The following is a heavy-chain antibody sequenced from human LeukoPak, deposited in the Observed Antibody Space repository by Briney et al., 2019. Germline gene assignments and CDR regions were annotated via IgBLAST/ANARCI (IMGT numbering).Heavy chain of an antibody. CDR1: GFTFSNYG. D-gene: IGHD6-13*01. Sequence: PGGSLRLSCAASGFTFSNYGMHWVRQAPGKGLEWVTVISYDGSNEYYADSVKGRFTISRDNSKNTLYLQMNSLRAEDTAVYYCARDEGAAAGTKDAFDIWGQGTMVTVSS. CDR3: ARDEGAAAGTKDAFDI. J-gene: IGHJ3*02. V-gene: IGHV3-30*03. CDR2: ISYDGSNE.